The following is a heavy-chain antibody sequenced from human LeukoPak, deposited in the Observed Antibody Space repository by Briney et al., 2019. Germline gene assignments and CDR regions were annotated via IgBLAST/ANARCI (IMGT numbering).Heavy chain of an antibody. CDR2: FHTEDHER. J-gene: IGHJ4*02. Sequence: ASVKVSCKVSGYTLAELPMHWVRQAPGKGLGWMGGFHTEDHERVYAQRFQGRIILTEDNSTDTTYMELSGLTSEDTAIYFCTHFDYWGQGTPITVSS. CDR1: GYTLAELP. V-gene: IGHV1-24*01. CDR3: THFDY.